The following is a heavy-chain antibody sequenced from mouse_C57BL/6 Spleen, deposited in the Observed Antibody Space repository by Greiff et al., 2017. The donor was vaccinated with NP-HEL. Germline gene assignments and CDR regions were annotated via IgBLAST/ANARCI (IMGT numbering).Heavy chain of an antibody. V-gene: IGHV5-12*01. CDR1: GFTFSDYY. J-gene: IGHJ2*01. CDR2: ICNGGGST. CDR3: ARQGRYGESFDD. D-gene: IGHD1-1*02. Sequence: DVLLVESGGGLVQPGGSLKLSCAASGFTFSDYYMYWVRQPPEKRLEWVAYICNGGGSTYYPATVKGRFTIARDNAKNTLYLQMRRLKAEDTAMYYSARQGRYGESFDDWGQGTTLTVSS.